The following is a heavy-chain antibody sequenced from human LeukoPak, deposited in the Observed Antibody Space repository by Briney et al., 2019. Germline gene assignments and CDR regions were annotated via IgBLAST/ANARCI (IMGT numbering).Heavy chain of an antibody. CDR2: IYYSGST. CDR3: ARSRGRGSSWYEGYLLY. Sequence: SETLSLTCTVSGGSISSYYWSWIRQPPGKGLEWIGYIYYSGSTNYNPSLKSRVTISVDTSKNQFSLKLSSVTAADTAVYYCARSRGRGSSWYEGYLLYWGQGTLVTVSS. V-gene: IGHV4-59*01. CDR1: GGSISSYY. D-gene: IGHD6-13*01. J-gene: IGHJ4*02.